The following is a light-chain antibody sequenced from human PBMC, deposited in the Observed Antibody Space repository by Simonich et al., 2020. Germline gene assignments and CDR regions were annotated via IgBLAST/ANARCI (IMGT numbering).Light chain of an antibody. CDR2: EDN. CDR1: SGSIASNY. Sequence: NFMLTQPHSVSESPGKTVTISCTRISGSIASNYVQWYQQRPGSSPTTVIYEDNQKPSGGPDRFSGSIDSSSNSASLTISGLKTEDEADYYCQSYDSSNQVFGGGTKLTVL. J-gene: IGLJ2*01. CDR3: QSYDSSNQV. V-gene: IGLV6-57*01.